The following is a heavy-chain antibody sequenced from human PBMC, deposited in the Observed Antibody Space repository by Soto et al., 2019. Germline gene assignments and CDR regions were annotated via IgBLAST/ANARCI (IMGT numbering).Heavy chain of an antibody. V-gene: IGHV4-31*03. Sequence: QVQLQESGPGLVKPSQTLSLTCTVSGGSISSGGYYWSWIRQYPGKGLEWIGYISYSGSTYYNPSLESRITIAVDTSKTQFFMKLRSVTAAATAVYYCARDNYYTGSGAYPSSAEYFQHWGQGTLVIVAS. CDR1: GGSISSGGYY. D-gene: IGHD3-22*01. CDR2: ISYSGST. CDR3: ARDNYYTGSGAYPSSAEYFQH. J-gene: IGHJ1*01.